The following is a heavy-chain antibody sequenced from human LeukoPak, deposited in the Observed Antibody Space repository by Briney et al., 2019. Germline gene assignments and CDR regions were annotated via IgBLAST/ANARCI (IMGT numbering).Heavy chain of an antibody. CDR3: ASSSSGYSYGYLY. D-gene: IGHD5-18*01. CDR2: ISYDGSNK. CDR1: GFTFSSYA. J-gene: IGHJ4*02. Sequence: GGSLRLSCAASGFTFSSYAMHWVRQAPGKGLEWVAVISYDGSNKYYADSVKGRFTISRDNSKNTLYLQMNSLRAEDTAVYYCASSSSGYSYGYLYWGQGTLVTVSS. V-gene: IGHV3-30-3*01.